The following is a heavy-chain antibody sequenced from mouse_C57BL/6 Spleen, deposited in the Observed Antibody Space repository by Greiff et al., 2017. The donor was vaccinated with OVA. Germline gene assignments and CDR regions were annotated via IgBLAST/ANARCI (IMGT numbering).Heavy chain of an antibody. CDR1: GFSFNTYA. D-gene: IGHD2-3*01. CDR3: VRAMVTRVFDYAMDY. V-gene: IGHV10-1*01. Sequence: GGGLVQPKGSLKLSCAASGFSFNTYAMNWVRQAPGKGLEWVARIRSKSNNYATYYADSVKDRFTISRDDSESMLYLQMNNLKTEDTAMYYCVRAMVTRVFDYAMDYWGQGTSVTVSS. CDR2: IRSKSNNYAT. J-gene: IGHJ4*01.